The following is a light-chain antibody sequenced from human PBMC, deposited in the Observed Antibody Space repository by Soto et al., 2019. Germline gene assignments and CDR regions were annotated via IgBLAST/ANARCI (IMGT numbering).Light chain of an antibody. J-gene: IGKJ2*01. CDR1: QRITNS. Sequence: DIQMTQSPSSLSASVADRVPVPFRASQRITNSLNWYQQKPGRAPNLLIYAASSLQRGAPSRFSGSGSGTEFTLTISSLQSEDFAIYYCQQYNNWPPYTFGQGTKVDIK. CDR2: AAS. CDR3: QQYNNWPPYT. V-gene: IGKV1-39*01.